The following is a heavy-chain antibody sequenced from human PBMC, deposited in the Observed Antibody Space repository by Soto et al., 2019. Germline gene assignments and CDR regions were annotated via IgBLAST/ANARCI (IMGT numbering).Heavy chain of an antibody. Sequence: GGSLSLSCAASGFTFSSYAMSWVRQAPGKGLEWVSAISGSGGSTYYADSVKGRFTISRDNSKNTLYLQMNSLRAEDTAVYYCAKDYPLVASAGTGFDYWGQGTLVTVSS. CDR2: ISGSGGST. D-gene: IGHD6-13*01. CDR1: GFTFSSYA. CDR3: AKDYPLVASAGTGFDY. J-gene: IGHJ4*02. V-gene: IGHV3-23*01.